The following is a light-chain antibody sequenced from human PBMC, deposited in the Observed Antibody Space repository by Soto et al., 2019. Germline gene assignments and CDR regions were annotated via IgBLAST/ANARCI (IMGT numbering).Light chain of an antibody. CDR1: QSVGNN. CDR2: GAY. V-gene: IGKV3-15*01. J-gene: IGKJ1*01. CDR3: QHYNYWPPKT. Sequence: VLPQSPVTLSLSEWETATLSCRASQSVGNNLAWYQQKPGQAPRLLIYGAYTRATGIPARFSGSGSGTDFTLTISSLQSEDFAVYYCQHYNYWPPKTFGQGTKA.